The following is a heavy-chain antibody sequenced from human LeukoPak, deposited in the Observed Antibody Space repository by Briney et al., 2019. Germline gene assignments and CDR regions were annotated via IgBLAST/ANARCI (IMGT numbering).Heavy chain of an antibody. D-gene: IGHD6-6*01. Sequence: GGSLRLSCAASGFTFSSYEMNWVRQAPGKGLEWVSYITSSGSTIYYADSAKGRFTISRDNAKNSLYLQMNSLRAEDTAVYYCARLYSSSSGLRASDYWGQGTLVTVSP. V-gene: IGHV3-48*03. J-gene: IGHJ4*02. CDR1: GFTFSSYE. CDR2: ITSSGSTI. CDR3: ARLYSSSSGLRASDY.